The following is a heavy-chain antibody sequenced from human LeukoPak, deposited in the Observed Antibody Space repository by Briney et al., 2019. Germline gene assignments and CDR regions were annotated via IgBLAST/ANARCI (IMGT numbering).Heavy chain of an antibody. D-gene: IGHD3-3*01. Sequence: SETLSLTCAVYGGSFSGYYWSWIRQPPGKGLEWIGEINHSGSTNYNPSLKSRVIISVDTSKNQFSLKLSSVTAADTAVYYCARHQSWSGYYPHPLDYWGQGTLVTVSS. V-gene: IGHV4-34*01. CDR1: GGSFSGYY. CDR3: ARHQSWSGYYPHPLDY. CDR2: INHSGST. J-gene: IGHJ4*02.